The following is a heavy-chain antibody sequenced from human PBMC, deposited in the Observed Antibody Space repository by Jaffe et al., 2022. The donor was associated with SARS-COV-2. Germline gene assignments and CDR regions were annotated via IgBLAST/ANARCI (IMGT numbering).Heavy chain of an antibody. D-gene: IGHD3-16*01. CDR3: AKHNWVD. CDR1: GLSFSDYD. CDR2: IHGESAT. V-gene: IGHV3-23*01. J-gene: IGHJ4*02. Sequence: EVQLLESGGGLVQPGGSLRLSCVASGLSFSDYDMSWVRQAPGKGLEWVSAIHGESATYYADSVRGRFTISRVNSKNTLFLQMNSLRAEDTAIYYCAKHNWVDWGQGTRVTVSS.